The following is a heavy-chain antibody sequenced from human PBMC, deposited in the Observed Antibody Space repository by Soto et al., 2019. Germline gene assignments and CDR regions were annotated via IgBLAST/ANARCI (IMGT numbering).Heavy chain of an antibody. V-gene: IGHV6-1*01. J-gene: IGHJ5*02. CDR1: GDSVSSNSAA. Sequence: SQTLSLTCAISGDSVSSNSAAWNWIRQSPSRGLEWLGRTYYRSKWYREYAVSVKGRITINPDTSKNQFSLQLNSVTPGDAAVYYCARTNWFDPWGQGTLVTVSS. CDR2: TYYRSKWYR. CDR3: ARTNWFDP.